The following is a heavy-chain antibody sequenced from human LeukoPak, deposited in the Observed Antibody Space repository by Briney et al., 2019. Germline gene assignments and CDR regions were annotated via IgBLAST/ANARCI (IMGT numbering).Heavy chain of an antibody. CDR1: GGSISSSDYS. D-gene: IGHD2-2*01. V-gene: IGHV4-30-4*07. CDR3: AREPLVNWFDP. Sequence: SQTLSLTCAVSGGSISSSDYSWSWIRQPPGKGLEWIGYIYYSGTTYYNPSLKSRVTISVDTSKNQFSLKLSSVTAADTAVYYCAREPLVNWFDPWGQGTLVTVSS. J-gene: IGHJ5*02. CDR2: IYYSGTT.